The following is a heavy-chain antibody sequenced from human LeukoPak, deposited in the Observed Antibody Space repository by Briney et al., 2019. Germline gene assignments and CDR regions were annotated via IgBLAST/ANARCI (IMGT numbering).Heavy chain of an antibody. CDR3: AKERQAGDYFTSDH. D-gene: IGHD4-17*01. Sequence: SCKASGGTFSSYAMSWVRQAPGKGLEWVSAISGSSPATYYSGSVKGRFTISRDNSKNTLYLQMNSLRAEDTAVYYCAKERQAGDYFTSDHWGQGTLVTVSS. CDR2: ISGSSPAT. J-gene: IGHJ4*02. V-gene: IGHV3-23*01. CDR1: GGTFSSYA.